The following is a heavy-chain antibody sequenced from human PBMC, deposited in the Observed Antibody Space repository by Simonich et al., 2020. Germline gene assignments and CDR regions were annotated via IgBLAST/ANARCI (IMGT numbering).Heavy chain of an antibody. J-gene: IGHJ4*02. V-gene: IGHV4-34*01. CDR1: VGSFRGYY. CDR2: INHSGST. D-gene: IGHD1-1*01. CDR3: ARHLQLGPFDY. Sequence: QVQLQQWGAGLLKPSETLSLTCAVYVGSFRGYYWSWIRQPPGKGLEWIGEINHSGSTNYNPPLKSRVTISVDTSKNQFSLKLSSVTAADTAVYYCARHLQLGPFDYWGQGTLVTVSS.